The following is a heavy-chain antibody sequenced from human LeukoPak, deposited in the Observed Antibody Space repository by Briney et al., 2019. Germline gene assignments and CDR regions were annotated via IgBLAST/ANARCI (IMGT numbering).Heavy chain of an antibody. CDR3: ARDLPEEYQLQHTQFDY. V-gene: IGHV1-2*02. Sequence: ASGKVSCKAPGYTFTGYYMHWVRQAPGQGLEWMGWINPNSGGTNYAQKFQGRVTMTRDTSISTAYMELSRLRSDDTAVYYCARDLPEEYQLQHTQFDYWGQGTLVTVSS. J-gene: IGHJ4*02. D-gene: IGHD2-2*01. CDR1: GYTFTGYY. CDR2: INPNSGGT.